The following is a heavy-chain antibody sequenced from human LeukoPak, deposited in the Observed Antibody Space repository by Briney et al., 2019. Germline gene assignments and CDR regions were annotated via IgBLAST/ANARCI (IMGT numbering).Heavy chain of an antibody. V-gene: IGHV3-23*01. J-gene: IGHJ4*02. Sequence: PGGSLRLSCAASGFTFSSYAMSWVRQAPGKGLEGVSAISGSGGSTYYADSVKGRFTISRDNSKNTLYLQMNSLRAEDTAVYYCAKVRQVGYYGSGSYSHYFDYWGQGTLVTVSS. D-gene: IGHD3-10*01. CDR2: ISGSGGST. CDR1: GFTFSSYA. CDR3: AKVRQVGYYGSGSYSHYFDY.